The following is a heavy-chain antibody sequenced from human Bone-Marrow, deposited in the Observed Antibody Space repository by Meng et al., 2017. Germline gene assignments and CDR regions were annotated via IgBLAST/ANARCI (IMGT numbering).Heavy chain of an antibody. V-gene: IGHV7-4-1*02. J-gene: IGHJ3*02. D-gene: IGHD2-15*01. CDR1: GYTFTSYA. Sequence: ASVKVSCKASGYTFTSYAMNWVRQAPGQGLEWMGWINTNTGNPTYAQGFTGRFVFSLDTSVSTAYLQISSLKAEDTALYYCASGLGRVVVVAAASAFDIWGQGTMVTVS. CDR2: INTNTGNP. CDR3: ASGLGRVVVVAAASAFDI.